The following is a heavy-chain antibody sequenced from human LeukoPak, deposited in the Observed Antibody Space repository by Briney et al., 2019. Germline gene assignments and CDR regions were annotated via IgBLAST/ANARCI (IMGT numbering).Heavy chain of an antibody. V-gene: IGHV3-7*01. CDR3: ARDSYYDSRAFDY. D-gene: IGHD3-22*01. J-gene: IGHJ4*02. CDR1: GFTFSSYW. CDR2: IKQDGSEK. Sequence: PGGSLRLSCAASGFTFSSYWMSWVRQAPGKGLEWVANIKQDGSEKYYVDSVKGRFTISRDNAKNSLYLQMNSLRAEDTAVYYCARDSYYDSRAFDYWGQGTLVTVSS.